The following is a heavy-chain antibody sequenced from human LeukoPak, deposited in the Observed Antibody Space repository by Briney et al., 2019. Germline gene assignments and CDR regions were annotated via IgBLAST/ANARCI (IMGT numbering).Heavy chain of an antibody. J-gene: IGHJ3*02. Sequence: GASVKVSCKASGYTFTSYGISWVRQAPGQGLEWMGWISDYNGNTNYAQKLQGRVTMTTDTSTSTAYMELRSLRSDDTAVYYCARDRAPYLTGYLGSSDAFDIWGQGTMVTVSS. CDR2: ISDYNGNT. V-gene: IGHV1-18*01. CDR3: ARDRAPYLTGYLGSSDAFDI. CDR1: GYTFTSYG. D-gene: IGHD3-9*01.